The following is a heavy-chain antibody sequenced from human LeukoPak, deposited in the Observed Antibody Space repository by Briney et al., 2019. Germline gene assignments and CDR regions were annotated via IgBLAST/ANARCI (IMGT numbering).Heavy chain of an antibody. J-gene: IGHJ4*02. D-gene: IGHD6-13*01. Sequence: PGGTLRLSCAASGFTFSSYGMHWVRQAPGKGLEWVAFIRYDGSNKYYADSVKGRFTISRDNSKNTLYLQMNSLRAEDTAVYYCAKDAGSSSWYNYWGQGTLVTVSS. CDR2: IRYDGSNK. CDR1: GFTFSSYG. V-gene: IGHV3-30*02. CDR3: AKDAGSSSWYNY.